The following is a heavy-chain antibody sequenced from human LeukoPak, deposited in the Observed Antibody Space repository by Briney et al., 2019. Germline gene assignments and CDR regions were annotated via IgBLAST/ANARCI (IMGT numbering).Heavy chain of an antibody. CDR2: INHSGST. Sequence: PSETLSLTCAVYGGSFSGYYWSWIRQPPGKGLEWIGEINHSGSTNYNPSLKSRVTISVDTSKNQFSLKLSSVTAADTAVYYCARGYRYSSSCYVGRASAWFEPWGQGTLVTVSS. CDR3: ARGYRYSSSCYVGRASAWFEP. D-gene: IGHD6-13*01. J-gene: IGHJ5*02. CDR1: GGSFSGYY. V-gene: IGHV4-34*01.